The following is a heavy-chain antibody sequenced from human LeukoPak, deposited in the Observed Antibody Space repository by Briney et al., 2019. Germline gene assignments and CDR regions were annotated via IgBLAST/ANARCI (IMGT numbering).Heavy chain of an antibody. Sequence: GGSLRLSCAASGFTFSSYEMNWVRQAPGKGLEWVSYISNSGSIIYYADSVKGRFTISRDNAKNSLYLQMNSLRAEDTAVYYCARDPQGAAFAIWGQGTMVTVSS. CDR3: ARDPQGAAFAI. CDR1: GFTFSSYE. J-gene: IGHJ3*02. D-gene: IGHD3-16*01. CDR2: ISNSGSII. V-gene: IGHV3-48*03.